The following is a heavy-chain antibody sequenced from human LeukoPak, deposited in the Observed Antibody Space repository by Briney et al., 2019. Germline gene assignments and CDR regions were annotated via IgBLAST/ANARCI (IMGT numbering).Heavy chain of an antibody. D-gene: IGHD3-9*01. CDR1: GFIFSNYG. CDR2: IRYDGSNK. V-gene: IGHV3-30*02. J-gene: IGHJ4*02. CDR3: AKDFSDLTGYWVDY. Sequence: GGSLRLSCAASGFIFSNYGIHWVRQAPGKGLEWVAFIRYDGSNKYYADSVKGRFTISRDNSKNTLYLQMNSLRAEDTAVYYCAKDFSDLTGYWVDYWGQGTLVTVSS.